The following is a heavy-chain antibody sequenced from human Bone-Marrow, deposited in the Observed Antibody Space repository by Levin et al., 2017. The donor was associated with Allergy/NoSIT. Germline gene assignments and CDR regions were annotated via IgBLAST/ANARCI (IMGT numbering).Heavy chain of an antibody. Sequence: GGSLRLSCAGHGFSFSDYAMNWVRQAPGKGPEWVAGIIASGGSTYYAESVRGRFTISRDISKNTLYLEMNALRAEDTAVYFCAKLGGPMVAAATLLPCEDWGQGTLVSVSS. J-gene: IGHJ4*02. CDR3: AKLGGPMVAAATLLPCED. V-gene: IGHV3-23*01. CDR1: GFSFSDYA. CDR2: IIASGGST. D-gene: IGHD2-15*01.